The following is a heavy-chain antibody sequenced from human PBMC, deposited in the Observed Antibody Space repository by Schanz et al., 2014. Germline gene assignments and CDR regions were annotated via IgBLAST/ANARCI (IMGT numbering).Heavy chain of an antibody. V-gene: IGHV4-4*02. CDR2: IYHSGNT. CDR1: GASISSSNW. Sequence: QVQLQESGPGLVKPSGTLSLTCAVSGASISSSNWWSWVRQPPEKGLEWIGEIYHSGNTNYNAALKSRVTISVDKSKTQFSLTLTSLTAADTAVYYCARDTTWRLDLWGRGTLVTVSS. CDR3: ARDTTWRLDL. J-gene: IGHJ2*01. D-gene: IGHD1-1*01.